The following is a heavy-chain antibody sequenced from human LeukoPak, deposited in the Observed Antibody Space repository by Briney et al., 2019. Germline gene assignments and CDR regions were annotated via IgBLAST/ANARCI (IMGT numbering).Heavy chain of an antibody. CDR1: GFTFDDYA. J-gene: IGHJ4*02. CDR3: AKSDYGSGSYYKLLIDY. V-gene: IGHV3-43*02. CDR2: ISGDGGST. Sequence: GGSLRLSCAASGFTFDDYAMHWVRHAPGKGLEWVSLISGDGGSTYYADSVKGRFTISRDNSKNSLYLQMNSLRTEDTALYYCAKSDYGSGSYYKLLIDYWGQGTLVTVSS. D-gene: IGHD3-10*01.